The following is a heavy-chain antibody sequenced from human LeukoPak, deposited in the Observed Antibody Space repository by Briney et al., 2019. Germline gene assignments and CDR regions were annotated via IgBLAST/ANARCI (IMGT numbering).Heavy chain of an antibody. CDR2: ISSSGSTI. V-gene: IGHV3-48*04. J-gene: IGHJ4*02. CDR1: GFTFSNYG. CDR3: ARVGTTVVTAGDY. D-gene: IGHD4-23*01. Sequence: GGSLRLSCAASGFTFSNYGMSWVRQAPGKGLEWVSYISSSGSTIYYADSVKGRFTISRDNAKNSLYLQMNSLRAEDTAVYYCARVGTTVVTAGDYWGQGTLVTVSS.